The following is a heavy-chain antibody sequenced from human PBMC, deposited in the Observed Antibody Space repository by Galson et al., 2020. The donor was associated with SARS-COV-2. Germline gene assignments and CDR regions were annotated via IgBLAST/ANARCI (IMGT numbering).Heavy chain of an antibody. V-gene: IGHV3-64D*06. CDR2: ISSNGGST. CDR3: VKLAPGAGIAAAGLKPY. J-gene: IGHJ4*02. CDR1: GFTFSSYA. D-gene: IGHD6-13*01. Sequence: GGSLRLSCSASGFTFSSYAMHWVRQAPGKGLEYVSAISSNGGSTYYADSVKGRFTISRDNSKNTLYLQMSSLRAEDTAVYYCVKLAPGAGIAAAGLKPYWGQGTLVTVSS.